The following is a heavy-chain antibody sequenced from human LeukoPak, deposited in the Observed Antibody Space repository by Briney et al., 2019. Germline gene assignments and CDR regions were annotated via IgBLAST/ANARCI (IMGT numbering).Heavy chain of an antibody. D-gene: IGHD5-12*01. Sequence: GGSLRLSCAASGFIFSNYAMNWVRQAPGKGLEWVAILIGSSGATDYADSAKGRFTISRDNSKNTLFLQMNSLRAEDTAIYYCAKGAFDYIEIAYFDYWGQGALVTVSS. J-gene: IGHJ4*02. CDR1: GFIFSNYA. CDR3: AKGAFDYIEIAYFDY. V-gene: IGHV3-23*01. CDR2: LIGSSGAT.